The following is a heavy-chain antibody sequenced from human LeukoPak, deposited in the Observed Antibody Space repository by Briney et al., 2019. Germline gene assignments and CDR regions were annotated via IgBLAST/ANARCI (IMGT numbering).Heavy chain of an antibody. J-gene: IGHJ3*02. Sequence: GPLRLSCAASGFTFDDYGMSWVRQAPGKGLEWVSGINWNGGRTGYADSVKGRFTISRDNAKNSLYLQMNSLRAEDTALYHCARAVSSSGLGAFDIWGQGTMVTVSS. CDR1: GFTFDDYG. CDR2: INWNGGRT. CDR3: ARAVSSSGLGAFDI. D-gene: IGHD6-6*01. V-gene: IGHV3-20*01.